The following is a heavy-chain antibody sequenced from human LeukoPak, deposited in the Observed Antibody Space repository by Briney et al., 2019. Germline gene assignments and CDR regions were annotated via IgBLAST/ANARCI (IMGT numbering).Heavy chain of an antibody. CDR2: ISWNSGSI. Sequence: SGGSLRLSCAASGFTFSSYAMSWVRHAPGKGLEWVSGISWNSGSIGYADSVKGRFTISRDNAKNSLYLQMNSLRAEDTALYYCAKDYYYDSSGYYGPIDYWGQGTLVTVSS. J-gene: IGHJ4*02. V-gene: IGHV3-9*01. D-gene: IGHD3-22*01. CDR1: GFTFSSYA. CDR3: AKDYYYDSSGYYGPIDY.